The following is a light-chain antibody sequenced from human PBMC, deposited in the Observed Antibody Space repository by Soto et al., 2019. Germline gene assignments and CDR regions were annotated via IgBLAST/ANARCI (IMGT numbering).Light chain of an antibody. CDR2: VYSDGSH. V-gene: IGLV4-69*01. CDR3: QTWGPGFRV. Sequence: QPVLTQSPSASASLGASVTLTCTLSTGHSNYAIAWHQQQPEKGPRYLIKVYSDGSHIKGDGIPGRFSGSSSGAERYLTISGLQSEDEADYYCQTWGPGFRVFGGGTKVTVL. J-gene: IGLJ3*02. CDR1: TGHSNYA.